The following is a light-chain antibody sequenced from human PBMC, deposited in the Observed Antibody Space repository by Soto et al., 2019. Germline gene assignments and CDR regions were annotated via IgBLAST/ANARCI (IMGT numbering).Light chain of an antibody. CDR3: SSYAGSNKFVV. V-gene: IGLV2-8*01. CDR2: EVT. J-gene: IGLJ2*01. CDR1: SSDVGGYNS. Sequence: QSALTQPPSASGSPGQSVTISCTGTSSDVGGYNSVSWYQQHPGKAPKLMIYEVTKRPSGVPDRFSGSKSGNTASLTVSGLQAEDEADYYCSSYAGSNKFVVFGGGTKLTVL.